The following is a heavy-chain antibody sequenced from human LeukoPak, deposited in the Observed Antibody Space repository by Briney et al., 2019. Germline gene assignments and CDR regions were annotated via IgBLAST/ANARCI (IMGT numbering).Heavy chain of an antibody. J-gene: IGHJ4*02. V-gene: IGHV3-11*04. CDR3: ARDKNYYCDSSEASY. Sequence: GGSLRLSCAASGFTFSDYYMSWIRQVPGKGLEWVSYISSSGSTIYYADSVKGRFTISRDNAKNSLYLQMNSLRAEDTAVYYCARDKNYYCDSSEASYWGQGTLVTVSS. CDR2: ISSSGSTI. CDR1: GFTFSDYY. D-gene: IGHD3-22*01.